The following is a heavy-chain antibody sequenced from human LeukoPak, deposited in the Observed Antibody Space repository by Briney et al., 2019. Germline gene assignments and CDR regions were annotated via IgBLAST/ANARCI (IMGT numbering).Heavy chain of an antibody. Sequence: GGSLRLSCAASGFTFSSYAMSWVRQAPGKGLEWVSAISGSGGSTYYADSVKGRFTISRDNSKNTLYLQMDSLRAEDTAVYYCAKDERGYSYGLFDYWGQGTLVTVSS. J-gene: IGHJ4*02. D-gene: IGHD5-18*01. CDR3: AKDERGYSYGLFDY. CDR2: ISGSGGST. CDR1: GFTFSSYA. V-gene: IGHV3-23*01.